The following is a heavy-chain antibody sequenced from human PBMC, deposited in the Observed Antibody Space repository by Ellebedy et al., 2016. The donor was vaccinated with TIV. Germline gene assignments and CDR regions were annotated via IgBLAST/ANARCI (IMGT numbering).Heavy chain of an antibody. CDR1: GGSISSYY. J-gene: IGHJ4*02. Sequence: MPSETLSLTCTVSGGSISSYYWSRIRQPPGKGLEWIGYIYYSGSTNYNPSLKSRITISVDTSKNQFSLKLSSVTAADTAVYYCARGLRLRWPRAASNFDYWGQGTLVTVSS. CDR2: IYYSGST. CDR3: ARGLRLRWPRAASNFDY. D-gene: IGHD4-23*01. V-gene: IGHV4-59*12.